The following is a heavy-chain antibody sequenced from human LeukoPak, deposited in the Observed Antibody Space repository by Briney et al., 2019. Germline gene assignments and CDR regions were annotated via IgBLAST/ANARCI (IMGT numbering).Heavy chain of an antibody. V-gene: IGHV1-8*01. D-gene: IGHD3-22*01. J-gene: IGHJ4*02. CDR3: ARGSHITMIPGY. CDR2: MNPNSGNT. CDR1: GYTFTSYD. Sequence: ASVKVSCKASGYTFTSYDINWVRQATGQGLEWMGWMNPNSGNTGYAQKFQGRVTMTRNTSISTAYMGLSSLRSEDTAVYYCARGSHITMIPGYWGQGTLVTVSS.